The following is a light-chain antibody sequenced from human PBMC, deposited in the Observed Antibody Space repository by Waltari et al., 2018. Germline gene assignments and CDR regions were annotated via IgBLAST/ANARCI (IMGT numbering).Light chain of an antibody. V-gene: IGLV1-40*01. Sequence: QSVLTQPPSVSGAPGQRVPISCAGSRSHIRATYTVPWYQQLPGTAPKLLIYGHNNRPSGVPDRFSGSKSGTSASLAITGLQAEDEADYYCQSYDNRLSGVIFGGGTRLTVL. CDR1: RSHIRATYT. CDR3: QSYDNRLSGVI. CDR2: GHN. J-gene: IGLJ2*01.